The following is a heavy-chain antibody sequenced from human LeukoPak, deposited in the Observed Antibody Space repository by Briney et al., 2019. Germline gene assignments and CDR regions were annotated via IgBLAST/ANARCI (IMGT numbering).Heavy chain of an antibody. Sequence: ASVKVSCKASGYTFTSYGISWVRQAPGQGLEWMGWLSAYNGNTNYAQKLQGRVTMTTDTSTSPAYMKLRSPRSNDTAVYYCARIGSSSQYPDDYWGQGTLFTVSS. CDR1: GYTFTSYG. D-gene: IGHD6-13*01. CDR3: ARIGSSSQYPDDY. V-gene: IGHV1-18*01. J-gene: IGHJ4*02. CDR2: LSAYNGNT.